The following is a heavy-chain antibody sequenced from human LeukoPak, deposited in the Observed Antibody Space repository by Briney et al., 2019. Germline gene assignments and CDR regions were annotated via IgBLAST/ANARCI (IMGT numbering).Heavy chain of an antibody. CDR3: ARGRDSSGYYAPDPGNYFDY. CDR2: IYYSGST. D-gene: IGHD3-22*01. V-gene: IGHV4-39*07. J-gene: IGHJ4*02. CDR1: GGSISSSSYY. Sequence: SETLSLTCTVSGGSISSSSYYWGWIRQPPGKGLEWIGSIYYSGSTYYNPSLKSRVTISVDTSKNQFSLKLSSVTAADTAVYYCARGRDSSGYYAPDPGNYFDYWGQGTLVTVSS.